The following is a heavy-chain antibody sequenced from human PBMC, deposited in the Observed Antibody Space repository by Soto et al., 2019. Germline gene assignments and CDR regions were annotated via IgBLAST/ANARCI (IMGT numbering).Heavy chain of an antibody. CDR3: ARQNPYSTGSYYFGL. D-gene: IGHD6-19*01. CDR1: SGSISSGAYY. Sequence: LSLTCTGSSGSISSGAYYWSWIRQLPGKGLEGIGYIYDNGSSFYNPSLRTRVSISVDTLNNQFSLELRFVTAADTAVSYCARQNPYSTGSYYFGLGGPGIQVTVSS. J-gene: IGHJ4*01. V-gene: IGHV4-31*03. CDR2: IYDNGSS.